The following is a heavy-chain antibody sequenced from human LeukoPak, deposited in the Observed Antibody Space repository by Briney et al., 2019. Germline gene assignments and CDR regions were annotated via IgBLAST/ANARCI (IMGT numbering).Heavy chain of an antibody. Sequence: PGGSLRLSCAASGFTFSSYAMHWARQAPGKGLEWVAVIWYDGSNHYYADSVKGRFSISRDNSKNMVLLQMNRLRADDTAVYYCAREAVCSGGRCYRGPFHIWGEGTRVSVSS. CDR1: GFTFSSYA. J-gene: IGHJ3*02. CDR2: IWYDGSNH. CDR3: AREAVCSGGRCYRGPFHI. V-gene: IGHV3-33*01. D-gene: IGHD2-15*01.